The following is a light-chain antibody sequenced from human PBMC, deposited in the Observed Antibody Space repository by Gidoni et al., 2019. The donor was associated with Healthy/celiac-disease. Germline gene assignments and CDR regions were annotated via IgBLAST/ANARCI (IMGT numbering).Light chain of an antibody. V-gene: IGLV2-14*01. CDR3: SSYTSSSTLGV. Sequence: QSALTQPASVSGSPGHSITISCTGPSSDVGGYNYVSWYQQHPGKAPKLMIYDVSNRPSGVSNRFSGSKSGNTASLTISGLQAEDEADYYCSSYTSSSTLGVFGGGTKLTVL. CDR2: DVS. J-gene: IGLJ2*01. CDR1: SSDVGGYNY.